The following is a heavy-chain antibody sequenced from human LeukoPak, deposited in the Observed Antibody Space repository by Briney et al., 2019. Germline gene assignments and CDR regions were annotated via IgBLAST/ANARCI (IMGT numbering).Heavy chain of an antibody. V-gene: IGHV1-2*02. J-gene: IGHJ4*02. D-gene: IGHD3-10*01. Sequence: ASVKVSCKASGYTLTGYYMHWVRQAPGQGLEWMGWINPNSGGTNYAQKFQGRVTMTRDTSISTAYMELSRLRSDDTAVYYCARATPRLGELPKYYFDYWGQGTLVTVSS. CDR3: ARATPRLGELPKYYFDY. CDR2: INPNSGGT. CDR1: GYTLTGYY.